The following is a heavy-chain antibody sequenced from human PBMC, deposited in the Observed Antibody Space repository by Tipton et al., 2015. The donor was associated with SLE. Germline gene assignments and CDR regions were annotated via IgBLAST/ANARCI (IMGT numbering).Heavy chain of an antibody. CDR2: IRYDGSNK. Sequence: GSLRLSCAASGFTFSSYGMHWVRQAPGKGLEWVAFIRYDGSNKYYADSVKGRFTISRDNSKNTLYLQMNSLRAEDTAVYYCAKDDYYYGSGGYFQDWGQGTLVTVSS. V-gene: IGHV3-30*02. D-gene: IGHD3-10*01. CDR1: GFTFSSYG. CDR3: AKDDYYYGSGGYFQD. J-gene: IGHJ1*01.